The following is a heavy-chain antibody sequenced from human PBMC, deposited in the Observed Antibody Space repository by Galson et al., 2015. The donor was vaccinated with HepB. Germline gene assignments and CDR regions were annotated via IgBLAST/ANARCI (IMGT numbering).Heavy chain of an antibody. J-gene: IGHJ4*02. CDR3: AKDTYLYSALAGTMAGFDY. Sequence: SLRLSCAASGFTFSNYGMHWVRQAPGKGLEWVAVISYDGSNKYYADSVKGRFTISRDNSKNKLYLQMNSLRAEDTALYYCAKDTYLYSALAGTMAGFDYWGQGTLVTVSS. CDR1: GFTFSNYG. D-gene: IGHD6-19*01. V-gene: IGHV3-30*18. CDR2: ISYDGSNK.